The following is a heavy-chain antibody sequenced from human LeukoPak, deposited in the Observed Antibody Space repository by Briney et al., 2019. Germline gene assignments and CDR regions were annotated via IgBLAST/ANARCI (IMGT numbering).Heavy chain of an antibody. CDR3: ARSLSYYDFWSGYYENFDY. CDR1: GFTFSSYW. J-gene: IGHJ4*02. CDR2: IKQDGSEK. V-gene: IGHV3-7*01. Sequence: GGSLRLSCAASGFTFSSYWMSWVRQAPGKGLEWVANIKQDGSEKYYVDSVKGRLTISRDNAKNSLYLQMNSLRAEDTAVYYCARSLSYYDFWSGYYENFDYWGQGTLVTVSS. D-gene: IGHD3-3*01.